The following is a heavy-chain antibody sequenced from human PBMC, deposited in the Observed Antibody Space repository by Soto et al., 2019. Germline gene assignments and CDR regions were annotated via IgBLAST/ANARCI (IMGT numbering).Heavy chain of an antibody. Sequence: PGESLKISCKGSGYSFTSYRIGWVRQMPGKGLEWMGIIYPGDSDTRYSPSFQGQVTISADKSISTAYLQWSSLKASDTAMYYCASPSGSYSHAFDIWGQGTTVTVSS. D-gene: IGHD1-26*01. CDR2: IYPGDSDT. J-gene: IGHJ3*02. CDR3: ASPSGSYSHAFDI. V-gene: IGHV5-51*01. CDR1: GYSFTSYR.